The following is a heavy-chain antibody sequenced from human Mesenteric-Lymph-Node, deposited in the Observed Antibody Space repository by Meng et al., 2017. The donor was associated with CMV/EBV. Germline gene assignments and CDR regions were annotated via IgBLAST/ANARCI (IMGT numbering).Heavy chain of an antibody. CDR2: IYWDDDK. Sequence: TRGVGVGWIRQPPGKALEWLALIYWDDDKRYSPSLKSRVSVTMDTSKNQVAFTMTNMDPVDTATYFCAHAMDIFDFSRGRSYWFFDLWGRGTLVTVSS. CDR1: TRGVG. CDR3: AHAMDIFDFSRGRSYWFFDL. D-gene: IGHD3-3*01. J-gene: IGHJ2*01. V-gene: IGHV2-5*02.